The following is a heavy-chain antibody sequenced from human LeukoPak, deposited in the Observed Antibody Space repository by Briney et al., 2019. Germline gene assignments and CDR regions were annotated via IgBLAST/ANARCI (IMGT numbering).Heavy chain of an antibody. J-gene: IGHJ4*02. CDR3: AKDHSITIFGVVTPGA. CDR2: ISGSGGST. D-gene: IGHD3-3*01. Sequence: GGSLRLSCAASGFTFSSNNMNWVRQAPGKGLEWVSAISGSGGSTYYADSVKGRFTISRDNSKNTLYLQMNSLRAEDTAVYYCAKDHSITIFGVVTPGAWGQGTLVTVSS. V-gene: IGHV3-23*01. CDR1: GFTFSSNN.